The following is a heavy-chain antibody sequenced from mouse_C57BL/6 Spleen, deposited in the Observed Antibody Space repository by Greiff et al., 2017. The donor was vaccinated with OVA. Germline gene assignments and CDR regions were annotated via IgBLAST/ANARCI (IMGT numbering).Heavy chain of an antibody. CDR1: GYTFTSYW. CDR2: IHPNSGST. Sequence: VQLQQPGAELVKPGASVKLSCKASGYTFTSYWMHWVKQRPGQGLEWIGMIHPNSGSTNYNEKFKSKATLTVDKSSSTAYMQLSSLTSEDSAVYYCARSRGDSSGYYAMDYWGQGTSVTVSS. V-gene: IGHV1-64*01. J-gene: IGHJ4*01. D-gene: IGHD3-2*02. CDR3: ARSRGDSSGYYAMDY.